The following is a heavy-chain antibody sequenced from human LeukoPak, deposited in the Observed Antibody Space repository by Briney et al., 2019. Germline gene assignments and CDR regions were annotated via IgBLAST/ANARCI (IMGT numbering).Heavy chain of an antibody. CDR3: ARLATKPGIAAAGYYFDY. CDR2: IYPGDSDT. Sequence: SGESLQISRQGSGYSFTSYWIGWVRQLPGKGLEWMGIIYPGDSDTRYSPSFQGQVTISADKSISTAYLQWSSLKASDTAMYYCARLATKPGIAAAGYYFDYWGQGTLVTVSS. CDR1: GYSFTSYW. V-gene: IGHV5-51*01. J-gene: IGHJ4*02. D-gene: IGHD6-13*01.